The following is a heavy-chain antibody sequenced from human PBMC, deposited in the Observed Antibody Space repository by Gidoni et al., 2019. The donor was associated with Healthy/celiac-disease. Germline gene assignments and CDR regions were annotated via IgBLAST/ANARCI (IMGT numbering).Heavy chain of an antibody. CDR2: IYPGDSDT. CDR3: ARRRFSSSSHAFDI. D-gene: IGHD6-6*01. V-gene: IGHV5-51*01. Sequence: QKPGKGLEWMGIIYPGDSDTRYSPSFQGQVTISADKSISTAYLQWSSLKASDTAMYYCARRRFSSSSHAFDIWGQGTMVTVSS. J-gene: IGHJ3*02.